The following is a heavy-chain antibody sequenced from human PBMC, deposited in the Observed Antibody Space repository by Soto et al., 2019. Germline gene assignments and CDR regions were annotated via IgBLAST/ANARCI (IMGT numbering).Heavy chain of an antibody. CDR2: IKQDGSEK. D-gene: IGHD3-3*01. CDR3: ANALKGDFWSGYYPGAFDY. Sequence: EVQLVESGGGLVQPGGSLRLSCAASGFTFSSYWMSWVRQAPGKGLEWVANIKQDGSEKYYVDSVKGRFTISRDNAKNSLYLQMNSLRAEDTAVYYCANALKGDFWSGYYPGAFDYWGQGTLVTVSS. J-gene: IGHJ4*02. CDR1: GFTFSSYW. V-gene: IGHV3-7*01.